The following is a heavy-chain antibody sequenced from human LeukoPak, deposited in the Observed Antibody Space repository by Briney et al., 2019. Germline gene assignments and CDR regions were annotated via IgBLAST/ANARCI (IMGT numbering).Heavy chain of an antibody. V-gene: IGHV3-15*01. D-gene: IGHD1-26*01. Sequence: GSLRLSCAASGFTFSDVWMSWVRQAPGMGLEWIGRIRSKTHGGTTDYAAPVKGRFSIPRGDSKNTLYLQMNSLETEDTAVYYCATEGSSPKYFDFWGQGTLVTVSS. J-gene: IGHJ4*02. CDR3: ATEGSSPKYFDF. CDR1: GFTFSDVW. CDR2: IRSKTHGGTT.